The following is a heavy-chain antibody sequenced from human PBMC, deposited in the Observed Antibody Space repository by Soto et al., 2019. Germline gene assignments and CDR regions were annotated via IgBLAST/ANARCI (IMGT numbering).Heavy chain of an antibody. D-gene: IGHD2-15*01. V-gene: IGHV4-59*01. CDR1: GGSISSYY. J-gene: IGHJ4*02. CDR2: IYYSGST. CDR3: ASRRYCSGGSCYPDVFDY. Sequence: SETLSLTCTVSGGSISSYYWSWIRQPPGKGLEWIGYIYYSGSTNYNPSLKSRVTISVDTSKNQFSLKLSSVTAADTAVYYCASRRYCSGGSCYPDVFDYWGQGTMVTVSS.